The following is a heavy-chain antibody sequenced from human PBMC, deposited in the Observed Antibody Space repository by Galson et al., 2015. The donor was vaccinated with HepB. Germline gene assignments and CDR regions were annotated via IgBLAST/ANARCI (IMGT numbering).Heavy chain of an antibody. D-gene: IGHD3-22*01. V-gene: IGHV3-73*01. CDR1: GFTFSGSA. CDR3: TRRSTDDSSGYYVS. Sequence: SLRLSCAASGFTFSGSAVHWVRQASGKGLEWVGRIRSKANDYATVYGAPVKGRFTISRDDSKNTAYLQMNSLQTEDTAVYCCTRRSTDDSSGYYVSWGQGIVVTVSS. CDR2: IRSKANDYAT. J-gene: IGHJ5*02.